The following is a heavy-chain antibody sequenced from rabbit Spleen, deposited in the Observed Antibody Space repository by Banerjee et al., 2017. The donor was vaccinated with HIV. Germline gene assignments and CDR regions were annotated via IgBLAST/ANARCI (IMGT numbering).Heavy chain of an antibody. CDR2: IEAGSSGFT. CDR3: ARDTSSSFSSYGMDL. J-gene: IGHJ6*01. Sequence: QSLEESGGDLVKPGASLTLTCTASGFSLSSSDYMCWVRQAPGKGLEWIACIEAGSSGFTYFASWAKGRFTISKTSSTTVTLQMTSLTAADTATYFCARDTSSSFSSYGMDLWGQGTLVTVS. CDR1: GFSLSSSDY. D-gene: IGHD1-1*01. V-gene: IGHV1S40*01.